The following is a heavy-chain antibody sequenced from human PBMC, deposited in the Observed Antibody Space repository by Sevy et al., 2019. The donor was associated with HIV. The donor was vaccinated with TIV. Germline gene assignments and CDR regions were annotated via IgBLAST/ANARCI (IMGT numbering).Heavy chain of an antibody. Sequence: GGSLRLSCVASAFTFSTYGMHWVRQAPGKGLEWVSVISFDGSHKYYADSVKGRCTVSRDNSKNTLNLQMNSLRDEDTAVYYCSRDLRPHLLYSDFWSGYSGMDVWGQGTTVTVSS. CDR2: ISFDGSHK. D-gene: IGHD3-3*01. J-gene: IGHJ6*02. CDR3: SRDLRPHLLYSDFWSGYSGMDV. CDR1: AFTFSTYG. V-gene: IGHV3-30*03.